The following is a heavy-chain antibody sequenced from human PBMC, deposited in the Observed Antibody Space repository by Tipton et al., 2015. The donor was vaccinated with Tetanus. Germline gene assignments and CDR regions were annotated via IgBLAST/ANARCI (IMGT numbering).Heavy chain of an antibody. CDR3: AREADCSGGSCFSGDLDT. J-gene: IGHJ5*02. CDR2: SWYDGTDK. V-gene: IGHV3-33*01. Sequence: SLRLSCAASGFIFSSYGIHWVRQAPGKGLEWVAVSWYDGTDKYYADSVKGRFTISRDNSKNTLYLQMNSLRAEDTAVYYCAREADCSGGSCFSGDLDTWGQGTQVTVSS. CDR1: GFIFSSYG. D-gene: IGHD2-15*01.